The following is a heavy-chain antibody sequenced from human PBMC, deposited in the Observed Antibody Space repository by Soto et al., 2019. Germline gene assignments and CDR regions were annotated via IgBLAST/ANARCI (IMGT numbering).Heavy chain of an antibody. CDR1: GFTFGDYA. J-gene: IGHJ3*02. CDR2: IRSKAYGGTT. Sequence: GGSLRLSCTASGFTFGDYAMSWFRQAPGKGLEWVGSIRSKAYGGTTEYAASVKGRFTISRDDSKSIAYLQMNSLKTEDTAVYYCTRGLARITMIVVVPGAFDIWGQGTMVTVSS. CDR3: TRGLARITMIVVVPGAFDI. D-gene: IGHD3-22*01. V-gene: IGHV3-49*03.